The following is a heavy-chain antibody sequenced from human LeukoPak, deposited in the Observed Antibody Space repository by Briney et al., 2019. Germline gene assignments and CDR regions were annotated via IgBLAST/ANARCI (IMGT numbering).Heavy chain of an antibody. J-gene: IGHJ4*02. CDR2: MNSDGSAT. CDR3: AKGPNYFDS. Sequence: GGSLRLSCAASGFSFSNYWMHWVRQAPGKGLVWVTRMNSDGSATYYADSVQGRFTISRDNAKNTLYLQMNSLRAEDTAMYFCAKGPNYFDSWGQGTLVTASS. V-gene: IGHV3-74*01. CDR1: GFSFSNYW.